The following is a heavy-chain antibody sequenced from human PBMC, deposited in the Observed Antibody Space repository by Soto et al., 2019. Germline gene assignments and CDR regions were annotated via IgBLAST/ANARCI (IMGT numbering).Heavy chain of an antibody. V-gene: IGHV4-39*01. CDR2: IYYSGST. J-gene: IGHJ5*02. Sequence: SETLSLTCTVSGGSISSSSYYWGWIRQPPGKGQEWIGSIYYSGSTYYNPSLKSRVTISVDTSKNQFSLKLSSVTAADTAVYYCARQSRYFDWLPKHFFYHIWFDPWGQGTLVTVSS. D-gene: IGHD3-9*01. CDR3: ARQSRYFDWLPKHFFYHIWFDP. CDR1: GGSISSSSYY.